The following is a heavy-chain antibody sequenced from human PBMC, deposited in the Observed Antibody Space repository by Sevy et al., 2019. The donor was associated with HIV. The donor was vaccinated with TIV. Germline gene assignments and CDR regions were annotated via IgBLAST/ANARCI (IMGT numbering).Heavy chain of an antibody. CDR2: IKQDGSEK. V-gene: IGHV3-7*01. J-gene: IGHJ6*02. D-gene: IGHD2-8*01. CDR3: ARDRGLMVHYFYGMDV. CDR1: GFSFSSYW. Sequence: GGSLRLSCVASGFSFSSYWMNWVRQAPGKGLEWVANIKQDGSEKYFVDSVKGRFTISRDIAKNVLDLQMNSLRAEDTAVYYCARDRGLMVHYFYGMDVWGQGTTVTVSS.